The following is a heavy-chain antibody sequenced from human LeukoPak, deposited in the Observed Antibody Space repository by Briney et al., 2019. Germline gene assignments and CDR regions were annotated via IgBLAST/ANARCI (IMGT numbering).Heavy chain of an antibody. Sequence: GGSLRLSCAASGFTFSSYAMSWVRQAPGKGLVWVSRINEDGSRTNYADSVKGQFTISRDNAKNTLYLQMSSLRVEDTAVYYCARGGRVVHGVDVWGQGTTVTVSS. J-gene: IGHJ6*02. V-gene: IGHV3-74*01. CDR1: GFTFSSYA. D-gene: IGHD6-6*01. CDR2: INEDGSRT. CDR3: ARGGRVVHGVDV.